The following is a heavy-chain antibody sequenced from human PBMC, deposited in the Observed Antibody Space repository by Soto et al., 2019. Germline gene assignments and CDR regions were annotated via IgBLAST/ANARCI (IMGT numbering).Heavy chain of an antibody. CDR3: AFSYYDILTGYYGN. J-gene: IGHJ4*02. Sequence: EVQLLESGGGLVQPGGSLRLSCAASGFTFSSYAMSWVRQAPGKGLEWVSAISGSGGSTYYADSVKGRFTISRDNSKNTLYLQMNSLRAEDTAVYYCAFSYYDILTGYYGNWGPGTLVTVSS. CDR1: GFTFSSYA. CDR2: ISGSGGST. V-gene: IGHV3-23*01. D-gene: IGHD3-9*01.